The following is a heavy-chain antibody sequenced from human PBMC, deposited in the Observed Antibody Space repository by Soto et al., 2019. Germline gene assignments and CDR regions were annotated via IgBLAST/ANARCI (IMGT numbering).Heavy chain of an antibody. J-gene: IGHJ3*02. CDR2: FDPEDGET. CDR3: ATGHLYRDAFDI. V-gene: IGHV1-24*01. Sequence: XSVKVSCKVSVYTLTELSMHWVRQAPGKGLEWMGGFDPEDGETIYAQKFQGRVTMTEDTSTDTAYMELSSLRSEDTAVYYCATGHLYRDAFDIWGQGTMVTVSS. CDR1: VYTLTELS.